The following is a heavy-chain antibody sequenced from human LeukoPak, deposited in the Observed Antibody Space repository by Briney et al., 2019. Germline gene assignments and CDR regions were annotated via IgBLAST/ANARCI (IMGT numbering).Heavy chain of an antibody. D-gene: IGHD1-26*01. J-gene: IGHJ4*02. Sequence: PGGSLRLSCAASGFTFTTYWMTWVRQAPGKGLEWVAHIKFDGSEKRYVDSVKGRFAISRDNAKNSLYLQMNSLRDEDTAVYYCARESGAINRGYWGQGTQVTVSS. CDR1: GFTFTTYW. CDR2: IKFDGSEK. V-gene: IGHV3-7*01. CDR3: ARESGAINRGY.